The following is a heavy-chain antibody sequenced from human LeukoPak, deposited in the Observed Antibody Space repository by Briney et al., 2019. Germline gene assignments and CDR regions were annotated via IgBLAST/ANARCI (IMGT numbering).Heavy chain of an antibody. D-gene: IGHD6-13*01. J-gene: IGHJ1*01. CDR2: ISGSGGST. Sequence: GGSLRLSCAASGFTFNNYGMSWVRQAPGKGLEWVSTISGSGGSTYYADSVKGRFTISRDNSKNTLYLQMNSLRAEDTAVYYCAKVGVAATGGFHHWGQGTLVTVSS. V-gene: IGHV3-23*01. CDR3: AKVGVAATGGFHH. CDR1: GFTFNNYG.